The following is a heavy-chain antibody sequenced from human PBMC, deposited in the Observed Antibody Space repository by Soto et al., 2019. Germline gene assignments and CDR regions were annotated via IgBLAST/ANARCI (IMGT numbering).Heavy chain of an antibody. J-gene: IGHJ5*02. CDR2: IYYSGST. D-gene: IGHD3-10*01. V-gene: IGHV4-31*03. Sequence: SETLSLTCTVSGGSISSGGYYWSWIRQHPGKGLEWIGYIYYSGSTYYNQSLKSRVTISVDTSKNQFSLKLSSVTAADTAVYHCARDGEVRGVRSWFDPWGQGTLVTVSS. CDR3: ARDGEVRGVRSWFDP. CDR1: GGSISSGGYY.